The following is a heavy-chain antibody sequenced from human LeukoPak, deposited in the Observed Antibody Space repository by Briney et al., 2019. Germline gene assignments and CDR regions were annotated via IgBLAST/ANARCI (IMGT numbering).Heavy chain of an antibody. J-gene: IGHJ3*02. CDR2: SYYSGST. D-gene: IGHD4-17*01. CDR3: ARDATVSPGAFDI. V-gene: IGHV4-59*01. CDR1: GGSISSYY. Sequence: SETLYLTCTVSGGSISSYYWSWIRQPPGKGLEWIGYSYYSGSTNYNPSLKSRVTISVDTSKNQFSLKLSSVTAADTAVYYCARDATVSPGAFDIWGQGTMVTVSS.